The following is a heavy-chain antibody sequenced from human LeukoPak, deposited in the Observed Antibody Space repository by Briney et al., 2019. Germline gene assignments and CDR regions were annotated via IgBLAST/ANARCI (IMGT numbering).Heavy chain of an antibody. J-gene: IGHJ4*02. CDR3: ARGAGIVATPGHFDY. V-gene: IGHV4-59*01. Sequence: SETLSLTCTVSGGSISSYYWSWIRQPPGKGLEWIGYIYYSGSTNYNPSLKSRVTISVDTSKNQFSLKLSSVTAADTAVYYCARGAGIVATPGHFDYWGQGTLVTVSS. CDR2: IYYSGST. D-gene: IGHD5-12*01. CDR1: GGSISSYY.